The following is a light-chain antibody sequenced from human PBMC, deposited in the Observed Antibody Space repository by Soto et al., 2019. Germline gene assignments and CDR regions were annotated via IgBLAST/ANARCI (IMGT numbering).Light chain of an antibody. CDR1: QGIDTS. J-gene: IGKJ5*01. CDR2: AAS. CDR3: QQLHGYPIT. V-gene: IGKV1-9*01. Sequence: DIQINQSTSSLSASVGDRVTITCRASQGIDTSLAWYQQKQGKAPKILIYAASNFPSGVPSRFRGSGSWTHCTLTISRLQPEDVVTDYCQQLHGYPITFGQGTRLDIK.